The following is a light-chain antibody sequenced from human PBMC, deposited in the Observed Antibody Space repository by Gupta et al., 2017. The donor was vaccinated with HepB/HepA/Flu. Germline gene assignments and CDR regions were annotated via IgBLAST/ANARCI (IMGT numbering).Light chain of an antibody. Sequence: DIQMTHSPSTLSASVGDRVTITCGASQSISSWLAWYQQKPGKAPKLLIYKASSLESGVPSRFSGSASGTELTLTISSRQPDDFTTYYCQQYKSYSPWTFGQGTKVEIK. CDR3: QQYKSYSPWT. CDR1: QSISSW. V-gene: IGKV1-5*03. CDR2: KAS. J-gene: IGKJ1*01.